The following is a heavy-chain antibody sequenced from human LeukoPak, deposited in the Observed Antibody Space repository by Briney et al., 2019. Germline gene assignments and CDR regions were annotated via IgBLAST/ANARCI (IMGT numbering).Heavy chain of an antibody. D-gene: IGHD3-10*01. CDR1: GDSISSYY. CDR3: ARQGSYYYGSGTYYNGHFDY. Sequence: PSETLSLTCTVSGDSISSYYWGWIRQPLGKGLEWIGSIYYSGSAFYNPSLKSRVTISVDTSKNQFSLKLTSVTAADTAVYYCARQGSYYYGSGTYYNGHFDYWAQGTLVTVSS. CDR2: IYYSGSA. J-gene: IGHJ4*02. V-gene: IGHV4-39*01.